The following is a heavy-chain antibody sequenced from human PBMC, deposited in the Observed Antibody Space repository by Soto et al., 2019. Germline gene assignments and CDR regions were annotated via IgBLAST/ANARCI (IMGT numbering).Heavy chain of an antibody. Sequence: GGSLTLSCAASGFTFTTCCIDWARQTAGKGLEWVANINQDGSQKNYVDSVKGRFTISRDNAKNSVYLQMTSLTAEDSALYYCSRSLNARGQGTRVTVAS. CDR1: GFTFTTCC. J-gene: IGHJ4*02. CDR2: INQDGSQK. V-gene: IGHV3-7*01. CDR3: SRSLNA.